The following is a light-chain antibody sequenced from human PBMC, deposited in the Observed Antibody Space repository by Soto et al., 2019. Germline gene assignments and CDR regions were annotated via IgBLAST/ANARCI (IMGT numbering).Light chain of an antibody. V-gene: IGKV2D-29*02. CDR1: QSLLHITGETF. CDR3: MQSTQRPPT. J-gene: IGKJ5*01. CDR2: EVS. Sequence: DVVMTQPPLSLSVAPGQSASISCKSSQSLLHITGETFLFWYLQKPGQSPQLLIYEVSTRVSGVPDRFSGSGSGTDFTLEISRVETDDVGIYYCMQSTQRPPTFGQGTRLEIK.